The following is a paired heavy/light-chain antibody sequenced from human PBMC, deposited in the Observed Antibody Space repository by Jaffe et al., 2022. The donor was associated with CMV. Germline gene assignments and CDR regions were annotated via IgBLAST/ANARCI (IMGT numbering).Light chain of an antibody. CDR2: EVS. CDR1: QSLLHSDGKTY. V-gene: IGKV2-29*02. J-gene: IGKJ2*01. Sequence: DIVMTQTPLSLSVTPGQPASISCKSSQSLLHSDGKTYLYWYLQKPGQSPQLLIYEVSSRFSGVPDRFSGSGSGTDFTLKISRVEAEDVGVYYCMQGIHLPYTFGQGTKLEIK. CDR3: MQGIHLPYT.
Heavy chain of an antibody. CDR3: ARRIYCGGDCLDDAFDI. J-gene: IGHJ3*02. CDR2: IIPILGIA. CDR1: GGTFSSYA. D-gene: IGHD2-21*02. Sequence: QVQLVQSGAEVKKPGSSVKVSCKASGGTFSSYAISWVRQAPGQGLEWMGRIIPILGIANYAQKFQGRVTITADKSTSTAYMELSSLRSEDTAVYYCARRIYCGGDCLDDAFDIWGQGTMVTVSS. V-gene: IGHV1-69*09.